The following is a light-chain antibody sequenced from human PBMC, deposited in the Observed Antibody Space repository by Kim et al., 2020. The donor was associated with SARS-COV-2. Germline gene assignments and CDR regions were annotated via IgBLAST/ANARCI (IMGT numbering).Light chain of an antibody. CDR3: NSRDMSGNYWV. Sequence: SSELTQDPAVSVALGQTVRITCQGDSLRRYYASRFQQKPGQAPVKVIYLKDNRPSGIPDRFSGSTSGNTSSLTITGAQAEDQADSYSNSRDMSGNYWVFC. J-gene: IGLJ3*02. CDR2: LKD. CDR1: SLRRYY. V-gene: IGLV3-19*01.